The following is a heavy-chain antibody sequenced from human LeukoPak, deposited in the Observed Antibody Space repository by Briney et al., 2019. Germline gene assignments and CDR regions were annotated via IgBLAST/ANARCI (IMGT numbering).Heavy chain of an antibody. D-gene: IGHD4-17*01. CDR2: INHSGST. V-gene: IGHV4-34*01. CDR3: ARLYGDYPFLFYYYYGMDV. Sequence: SETLSLTCAVYGGSFSGYYWSWIRQPPEKGLEWIGEINHSGSTNYNPSLKSRVTISVDTSNNQFSLKLSSVTAADTAVYYCARLYGDYPFLFYYYYGMDVWGQGTTVTVSS. J-gene: IGHJ6*02. CDR1: GGSFSGYY.